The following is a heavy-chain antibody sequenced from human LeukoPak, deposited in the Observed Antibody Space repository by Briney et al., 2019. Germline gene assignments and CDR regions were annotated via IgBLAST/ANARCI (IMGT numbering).Heavy chain of an antibody. V-gene: IGHV1-8*02. CDR1: GYTFTSYD. CDR2: MNPNSGNT. CDR3: ARSTVYGSSAVIDF. Sequence: ASVKVSCKASGYTFTSYDINWVRQATGQGLEWMGWMNPNSGNTGCAQKLQGRVTMTTDTSTSTAYMELRSLRSDDTAVYYCARSTVYGSSAVIDFWGQGTLVTVSS. D-gene: IGHD2-8*01. J-gene: IGHJ4*02.